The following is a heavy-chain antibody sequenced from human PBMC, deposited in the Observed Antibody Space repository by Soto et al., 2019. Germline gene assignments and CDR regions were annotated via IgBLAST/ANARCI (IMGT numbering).Heavy chain of an antibody. CDR2: INWNGGST. J-gene: IGHJ6*03. CDR1: GFTFDDYG. Sequence: GGSLRLSCAASGFTFDDYGMSWVRQAPWKGLEWVSGINWNGGSTGYADSVKGRFTISRDNAKNSLYLQMNSLRAEDTALYHCARSGYGDFYYYYYMDVWGKGTTVTASS. V-gene: IGHV3-20*01. D-gene: IGHD4-17*01. CDR3: ARSGYGDFYYYYYMDV.